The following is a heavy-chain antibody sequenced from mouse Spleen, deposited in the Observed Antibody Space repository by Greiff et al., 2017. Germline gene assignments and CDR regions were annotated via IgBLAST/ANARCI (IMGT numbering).Heavy chain of an antibody. Sequence: EVKLMESGGDLVKPGGSLKLSCAASGFTFSSYGMSWVRQTPDKRLEWVATISSGGSYTYYPDSVKGRFTISRDNAKNTLYLQMSSLKSEDTAMYYCAREGAYDPLYYFDYWGQGTTLTVSS. CDR2: ISSGGSYT. CDR3: AREGAYDPLYYFDY. V-gene: IGHV5-6*01. CDR1: GFTFSSYG. J-gene: IGHJ2*01. D-gene: IGHD2-3*01.